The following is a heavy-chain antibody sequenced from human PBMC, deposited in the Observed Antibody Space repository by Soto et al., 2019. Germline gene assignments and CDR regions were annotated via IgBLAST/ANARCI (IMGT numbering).Heavy chain of an antibody. CDR3: ARVGAGIVATNPGYYYYYGMDV. J-gene: IGHJ6*02. V-gene: IGHV1-69*01. CDR2: IIPIFGTA. Sequence: QVQLVQSGAEVKKPGSSVKVSCKASGGTFSSYAISWVRQAPGQGLEWMGGIIPIFGTANYAQKFQGRVTITADESTSTAYMERSSLRSEDTAVYYCARVGAGIVATNPGYYYYYGMDVWGQGTTVTVSS. D-gene: IGHD5-12*01. CDR1: GGTFSSYA.